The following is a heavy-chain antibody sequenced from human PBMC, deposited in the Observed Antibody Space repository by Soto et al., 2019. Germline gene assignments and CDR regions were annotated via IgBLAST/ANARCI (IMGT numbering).Heavy chain of an antibody. J-gene: IGHJ6*02. V-gene: IGHV1-69*13. Sequence: EASVKVSCKASGGTFSSYAISWVRQAPGQGLEWMGGIIPIFGTANYAQKFQGRVTITADESTSTAYMELSSLRSEDTAVYYCARSPIVEMATLGYGMDVWGQGTTVTVSS. CDR2: IIPIFGTA. CDR1: GGTFSSYA. D-gene: IGHD5-12*01. CDR3: ARSPIVEMATLGYGMDV.